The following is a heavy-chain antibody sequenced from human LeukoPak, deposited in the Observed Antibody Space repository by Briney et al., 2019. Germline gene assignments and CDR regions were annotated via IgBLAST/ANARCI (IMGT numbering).Heavy chain of an antibody. D-gene: IGHD3-9*01. CDR2: ISYDGSNK. Sequence: GGSLRLSCAPSGFTFSSYAMHWVRQAPGKGLEWVAVISYDGSNKYYADSVKGRFTISRDNSKNTLYLQMNSLRAEDTAVYYCARDLSAWGYFDSACDYWGQGTLVTVSS. V-gene: IGHV3-30*04. CDR3: ARDLSAWGYFDSACDY. J-gene: IGHJ4*01. CDR1: GFTFSSYA.